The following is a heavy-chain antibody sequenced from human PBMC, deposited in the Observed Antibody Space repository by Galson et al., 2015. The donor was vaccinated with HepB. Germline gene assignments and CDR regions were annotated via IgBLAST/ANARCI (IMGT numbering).Heavy chain of an antibody. J-gene: IGHJ6*02. D-gene: IGHD2-2*02. CDR2: ISSSGSTI. CDR3: ARDLHCSSTSCYIGFYYYYYGMDV. Sequence: SLRLSCAASGFTFSDYYMSWIRQAPGKGLEWVSYISSSGSTIYYADSVKGRFTISRDNAKNSLYLQMNSLRAEDTAVYYCARDLHCSSTSCYIGFYYYYYGMDVWGQGTTVTVSS. CDR1: GFTFSDYY. V-gene: IGHV3-11*01.